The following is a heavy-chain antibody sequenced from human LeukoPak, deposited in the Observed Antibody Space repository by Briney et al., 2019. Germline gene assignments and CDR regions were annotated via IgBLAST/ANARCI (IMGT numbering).Heavy chain of an antibody. CDR3: ARMNYVSSGWGAPFDH. CDR1: GFTFSSYS. V-gene: IGHV3-21*01. D-gene: IGHD1-7*01. J-gene: IGHJ4*02. Sequence: GGSLRLSCAASGFTFSSYSMNWVRQAPGKGLEWVSSISSSSSYIYYADSVKGRFTISRDNAKNSLYLQMNSLRAEDTAVYYCARMNYVSSGWGAPFDHWGQGTLVTVSS. CDR2: ISSSSSYI.